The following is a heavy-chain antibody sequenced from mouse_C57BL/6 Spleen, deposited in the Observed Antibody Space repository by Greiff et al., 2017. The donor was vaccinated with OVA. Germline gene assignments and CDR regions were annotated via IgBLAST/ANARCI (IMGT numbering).Heavy chain of an antibody. CDR2: IDPSDSET. V-gene: IGHV1-52*01. Sequence: QVQLQQPGAELVRPGTSVKLSCKASGYTFTSYWMHWVKQRPIQGLEWIGNIDPSDSETHYNQKFKDKATLTVDKSSSTAYMQLSSLTSEDSAVYYCARSGYYGSSYNWYFDVWGTGTTVTVSS. CDR1: GYTFTSYW. D-gene: IGHD1-1*01. CDR3: ARSGYYGSSYNWYFDV. J-gene: IGHJ1*03.